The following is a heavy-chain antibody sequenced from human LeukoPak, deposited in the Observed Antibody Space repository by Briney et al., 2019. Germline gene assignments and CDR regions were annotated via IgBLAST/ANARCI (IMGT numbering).Heavy chain of an antibody. CDR1: GFTFSSYA. D-gene: IGHD3-3*01. J-gene: IGHJ6*02. CDR2: ISGSGGST. V-gene: IGHV3-23*01. Sequence: GGSLRLSRAASGFTFSSYAMSWVRQAPGKGLEWVSAISGSGGSTYYADSVKGRFTIFRDNSKNTLYLQMNSLRAEDTAVYYCAKDTYDFWSGYYSPLYYYYGMDVWGQGTTVTVSS. CDR3: AKDTYDFWSGYYSPLYYYYGMDV.